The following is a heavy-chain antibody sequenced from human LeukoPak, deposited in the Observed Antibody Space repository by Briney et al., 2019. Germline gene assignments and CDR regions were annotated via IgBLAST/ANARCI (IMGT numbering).Heavy chain of an antibody. CDR1: GFTLSGSA. J-gene: IGHJ4*02. D-gene: IGHD1-14*01. V-gene: IGHV3-73*01. CDR2: IRSKANSYAT. CDR3: TTIDEVNRKLDY. Sequence: GGSLRLSCAASGFTLSGSAMHWVRQASGKGLEWVGRIRSKANSYATAYAASVKGRFTISRDDSKNTAYLQMNSLKADDTALYYCTTIDEVNRKLDYWGQGTLVTVSS.